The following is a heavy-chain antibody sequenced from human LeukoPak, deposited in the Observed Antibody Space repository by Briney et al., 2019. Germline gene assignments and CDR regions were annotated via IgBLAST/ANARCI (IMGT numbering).Heavy chain of an antibody. J-gene: IGHJ6*02. CDR1: GLTFSSYG. CDR3: AKDGSKMYYYDSSGYYYFPSGMDV. V-gene: IGHV3-30*18. Sequence: GRSLRLSCAASGLTFSSYGMHWVRQAPGKGLEWVAVISYDGSNKYYADSVKGRFTISRDNSKNTLYLQMNSLRAEDTAVYYCAKDGSKMYYYDSSGYYYFPSGMDVWGQGTTVTVSS. CDR2: ISYDGSNK. D-gene: IGHD3-22*01.